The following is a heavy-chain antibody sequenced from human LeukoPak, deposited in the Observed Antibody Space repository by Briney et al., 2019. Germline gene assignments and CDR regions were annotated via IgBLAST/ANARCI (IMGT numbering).Heavy chain of an antibody. J-gene: IGHJ4*02. V-gene: IGHV4-31*03. CDR1: GGSISSGGYY. CDR2: IYYSGST. CDR3: ARSYYYDSSGSHFDY. Sequence: SETLSLTCTVSGGSISSGGYYWSWIRQHPGKGLEWIGYIYYSGSTYYNPSLKSRVTISVDTSKNQFSLKLSSVTAADTAVYYYARSYYYDSSGSHFDYWGQGTLVTVSS. D-gene: IGHD3-22*01.